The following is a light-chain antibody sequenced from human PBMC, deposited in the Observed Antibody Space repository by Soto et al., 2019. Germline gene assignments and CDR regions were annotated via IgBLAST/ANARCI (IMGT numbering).Light chain of an antibody. Sequence: SVLAQPASVSGSPGQSTIISCTGTSSDVGGYNYVSWYQQHPGKAPKFLIYEVDNRASGVSDRFSGSKSGNTASLTISGLQAEDDADYYCSSYTSSNTLVFGTGTKVAVL. CDR1: SSDVGGYNY. J-gene: IGLJ1*01. V-gene: IGLV2-14*01. CDR3: SSYTSSNTLV. CDR2: EVD.